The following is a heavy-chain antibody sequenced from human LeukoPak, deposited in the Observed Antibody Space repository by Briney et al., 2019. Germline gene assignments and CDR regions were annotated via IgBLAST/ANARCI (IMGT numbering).Heavy chain of an antibody. J-gene: IGHJ4*02. CDR2: ISSSSSYI. CDR3: AKNPDVYSSSWSLKAPDY. Sequence: GGSLRLSCAASGFTFSSYSMNWVRQAPGKGLEWVSSISSSSSYIYYADSVKGRFTISRDNAKNSLYLQMNGLRAEDTAVYYCAKNPDVYSSSWSLKAPDYWGQGTLVTVSS. D-gene: IGHD6-13*01. CDR1: GFTFSSYS. V-gene: IGHV3-21*01.